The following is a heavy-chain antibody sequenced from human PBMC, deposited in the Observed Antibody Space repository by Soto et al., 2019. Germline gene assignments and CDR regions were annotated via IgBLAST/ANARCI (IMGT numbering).Heavy chain of an antibody. J-gene: IGHJ4*02. D-gene: IGHD4-17*01. V-gene: IGHV4-59*01. Sequence: SDTLSLTCTVSGDSISIYYWSWIRQPPGKGLEWIGYIYYSGSTNYNPSLKSRVTISVDTSKNQFSLKLSSVTAADTAVYYCTIRTDYGGNSGFDYWGQGTLVTVSS. CDR3: TIRTDYGGNSGFDY. CDR1: GDSISIYY. CDR2: IYYSGST.